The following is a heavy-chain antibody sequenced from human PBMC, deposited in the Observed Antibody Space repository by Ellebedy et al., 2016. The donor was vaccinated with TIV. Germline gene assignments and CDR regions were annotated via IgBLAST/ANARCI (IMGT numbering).Heavy chain of an antibody. CDR1: GFSFSTYT. D-gene: IGHD5-24*01. Sequence: GGSLRLSXAASGFSFSTYTMNWVRQAPGKGLEWVSSITSSSSYIYYADSLRGRFTISRDNDKNSLYLQMNSLSPEDTAVYYCAREKDGYNCFDYWGQGTRVTVSS. CDR3: AREKDGYNCFDY. V-gene: IGHV3-21*01. J-gene: IGHJ4*02. CDR2: ITSSSSYI.